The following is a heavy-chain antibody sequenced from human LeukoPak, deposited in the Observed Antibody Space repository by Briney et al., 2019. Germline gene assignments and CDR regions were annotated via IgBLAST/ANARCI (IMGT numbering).Heavy chain of an antibody. CDR1: GGTFSSYA. V-gene: IGHV1-69*01. D-gene: IGHD3-16*01. Sequence: SVKVSCKASGGTFSSYAISWVRQAPGQGLEWMGGIIPILGTANYAQKFQGRVTITADESTSTAYMELSSLRSEDTAVYYCARNLRAFGGGFDYWGQGTLVTVSS. CDR3: ARNLRAFGGGFDY. CDR2: IIPILGTA. J-gene: IGHJ4*02.